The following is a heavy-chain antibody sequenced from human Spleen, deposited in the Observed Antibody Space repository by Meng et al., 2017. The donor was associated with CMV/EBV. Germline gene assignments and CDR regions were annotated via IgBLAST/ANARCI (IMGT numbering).Heavy chain of an antibody. CDR1: GYTFTSYG. CDR2: ISAYNGNT. V-gene: IGHV1-18*01. J-gene: IGHJ6*02. Sequence: ASVKVSCKASGYTFTSYGISWVRQAPGQGLEWVGWISAYNGNTNYAQKLQGRVTMTTDTSTSTAYMELRSLRSDDTAVYYCARVATPYYYYGLDVWGQGTTVTVSS. D-gene: IGHD5-24*01. CDR3: ARVATPYYYYGLDV.